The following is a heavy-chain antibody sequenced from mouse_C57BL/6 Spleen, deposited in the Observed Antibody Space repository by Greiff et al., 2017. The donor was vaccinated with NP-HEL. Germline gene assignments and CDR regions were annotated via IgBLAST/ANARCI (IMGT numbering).Heavy chain of an antibody. Sequence: VQLQQSGPELVKPGASVKISCKASGYTFTDYYMNWVKQSHGKSLEWIGDINPNNGGTSYNQKFKGKATLTVDKSSSTAYMELRSLTSEDSAVYYCARVLDWDEAYWGQGTLVTVSA. CDR1: GYTFTDYY. CDR3: ARVLDWDEAY. V-gene: IGHV1-26*01. CDR2: INPNNGGT. J-gene: IGHJ3*01. D-gene: IGHD4-1*01.